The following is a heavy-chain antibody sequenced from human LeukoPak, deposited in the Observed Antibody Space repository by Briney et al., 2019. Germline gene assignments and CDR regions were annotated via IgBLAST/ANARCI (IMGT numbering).Heavy chain of an antibody. J-gene: IGHJ4*02. CDR2: INPNSGGT. CDR1: GYTFTGYY. D-gene: IGHD1-26*01. CDR3: ARIVGATEGGYFDY. V-gene: IGHV1-2*04. Sequence: ASVKVSCTASGYTFTGYYMHWVRQAPGQGLEWMGWINPNSGGTNYAQKFQGWVTMTRDTSISTAHMELSRLRSDDTAVYYCARIVGATEGGYFDYWGQGTLVTVSS.